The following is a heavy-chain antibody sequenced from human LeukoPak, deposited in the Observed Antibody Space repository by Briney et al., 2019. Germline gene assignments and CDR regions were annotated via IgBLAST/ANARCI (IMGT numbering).Heavy chain of an antibody. D-gene: IGHD2-21*02. Sequence: GGSLRLSCAASGFTFDDYAMHWVRQPPGKGLEWVSGISWNSGNIGYAGSVKGRFTISRDNAKNSLYLQMNSLGAEDTALYYCAKGPPLRDYGMDVWGQGTTVTVSS. J-gene: IGHJ6*02. CDR2: ISWNSGNI. CDR1: GFTFDDYA. CDR3: AKGPPLRDYGMDV. V-gene: IGHV3-9*01.